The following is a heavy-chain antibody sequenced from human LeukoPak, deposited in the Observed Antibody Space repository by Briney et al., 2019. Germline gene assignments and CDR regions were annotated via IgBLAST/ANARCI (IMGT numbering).Heavy chain of an antibody. V-gene: IGHV4-4*07. CDR3: AGFWSGRRKLNWFDP. Sequence: SETLTLTCTVSGGSNSSYYWSWIRQPAGKALECIGRIYTSGSTNYNPSLKSRVTMSVDTSKNQFSLKLSSVTAADTAVYYCAGFWSGRRKLNWFDPWGQGTLVSVSS. CDR1: GGSNSSYY. J-gene: IGHJ5*02. D-gene: IGHD3-3*01. CDR2: IYTSGST.